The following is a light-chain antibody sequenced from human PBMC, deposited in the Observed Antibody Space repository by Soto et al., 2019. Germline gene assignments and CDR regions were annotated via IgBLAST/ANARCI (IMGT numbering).Light chain of an antibody. V-gene: IGKV3-20*01. CDR3: HQYAASPLT. CDR1: QSVGRNF. J-gene: IGKJ4*01. Sequence: EIVLTQSPGTLSLSPGESTTFSCRASQSVGRNFLAWYQQKPGRAPRLLIHGASYRATGVPDRFSGSGSETDFSLTIRRLEPEYFAVYYCHQYAASPLTFGGGTKVEIK. CDR2: GAS.